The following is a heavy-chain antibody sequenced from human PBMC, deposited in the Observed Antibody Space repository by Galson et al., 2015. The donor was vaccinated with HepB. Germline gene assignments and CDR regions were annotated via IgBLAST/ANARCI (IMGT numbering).Heavy chain of an antibody. V-gene: IGHV6-1*01. CDR3: ARGRGPNNHFDY. D-gene: IGHD1/OR15-1a*01. J-gene: IGHJ4*02. Sequence: CAISGDSVSSNSAAWTWIRQSPSRGLEWLGRTYYRSKWYNDYAVSVKSRITINPDTSKNQFSLQLNSVTPEDTAVYYCARGRGPNNHFDYWAREPWSPSPQ. CDR2: TYYRSKWYN. CDR1: GDSVSSNSAA.